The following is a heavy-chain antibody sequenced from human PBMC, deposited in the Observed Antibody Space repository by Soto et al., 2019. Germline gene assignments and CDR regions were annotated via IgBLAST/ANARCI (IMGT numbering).Heavy chain of an antibody. CDR2: IKSKTDGGTT. CDR1: GFTFSNAW. J-gene: IGHJ6*02. CDR3: TTLSITIFGVVLMDV. Sequence: GGSLRLSCAASGFTFSNAWMNWVRQAPWKGLEWVGRIKSKTDGGTTDYAAPVKGRFTISRDDSKNTLYLQMNSLKTEDTAVYYCTTLSITIFGVVLMDVWGQGTTITVS. D-gene: IGHD3-3*01. V-gene: IGHV3-15*07.